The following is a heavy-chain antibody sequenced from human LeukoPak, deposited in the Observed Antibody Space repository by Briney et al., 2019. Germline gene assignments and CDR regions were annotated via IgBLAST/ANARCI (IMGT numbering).Heavy chain of an antibody. CDR3: AKSMAVAGYFDY. J-gene: IGHJ4*02. CDR2: IGGSGGSS. CDR1: GFTFSSYA. Sequence: GGSLRLSCAASGFTFSSYAMSWVRQAPGQGLEWVSAIGGSGGSSYYADSVKGRFTISRDNSKNTLYLQMNSLRAEDTAVYYCAKSMAVAGYFDYWGQGTLVTVSS. V-gene: IGHV3-23*01. D-gene: IGHD6-19*01.